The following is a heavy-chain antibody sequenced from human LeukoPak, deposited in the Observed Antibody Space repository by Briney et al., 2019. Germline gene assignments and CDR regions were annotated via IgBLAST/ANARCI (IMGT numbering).Heavy chain of an antibody. Sequence: GGPRRLSCAASGFTFSSYGMHWVRQAPGKGLEWVAVISYDGSNKYYGDSVKGRFTISRDNSKTTLYLKMNSLRAEDTAVYYCAKGPTGYSSSWPDYWGQGTLVTVSS. CDR1: GFTFSSYG. D-gene: IGHD6-13*01. V-gene: IGHV3-30*18. CDR2: ISYDGSNK. CDR3: AKGPTGYSSSWPDY. J-gene: IGHJ4*02.